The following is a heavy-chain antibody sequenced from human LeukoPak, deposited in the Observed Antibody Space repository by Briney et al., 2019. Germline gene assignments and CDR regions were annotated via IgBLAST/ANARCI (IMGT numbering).Heavy chain of an antibody. CDR2: IKQDGSEK. CDR1: GFAFSSYW. D-gene: IGHD6-13*01. J-gene: IGHJ4*02. CDR3: ARETAAGTVDY. V-gene: IGHV3-7*01. Sequence: PGGSLRLSCAASGFAFSSYWMSWVRQAAGKGLEWVANIKQDGSEKYYMDSVKGRVTISRDNAKNSLYLQMNSLRAEDTAVYYCARETAAGTVDYWGQGTLVTVSS.